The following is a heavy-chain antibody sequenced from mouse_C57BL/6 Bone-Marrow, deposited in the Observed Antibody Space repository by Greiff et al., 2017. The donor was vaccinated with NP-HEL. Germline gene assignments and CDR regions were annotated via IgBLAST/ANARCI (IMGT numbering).Heavy chain of an antibody. CDR3: AREVRGNFWFAY. Sequence: QVQLQQPGAELVRPGSSVKLSCKASGYTFTSYWMHWVKQRPIQGLEWIGNIDPSDSETHYNQKFKDKATLTVDKSSSTAYMQLSSLTSEDSAVYYCAREVRGNFWFAYWGQGTLVTVSA. D-gene: IGHD2-1*01. V-gene: IGHV1-52*01. CDR1: GYTFTSYW. CDR2: IDPSDSET. J-gene: IGHJ3*01.